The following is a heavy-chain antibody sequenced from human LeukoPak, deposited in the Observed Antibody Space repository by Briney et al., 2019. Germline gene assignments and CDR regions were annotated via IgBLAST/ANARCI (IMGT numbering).Heavy chain of an antibody. V-gene: IGHV3-15*01. CDR1: GFTFSSYA. D-gene: IGHD3/OR15-3a*01. CDR2: IKSKTDGGTT. CDR3: TTRPYDFLDY. Sequence: PGGSLRLSCAASGFTFSSYAMSWVRQAPGKGLEWVGRIKSKTDGGTTDYAAPVKGRFTISRDDSKNTLYLQMNSLKTEDTAVYYCTTRPYDFLDYWGQGTLVTVSS. J-gene: IGHJ4*02.